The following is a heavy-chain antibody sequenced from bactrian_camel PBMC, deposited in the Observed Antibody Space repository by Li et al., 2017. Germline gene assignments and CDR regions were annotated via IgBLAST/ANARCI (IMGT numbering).Heavy chain of an antibody. J-gene: IGHJ4*01. V-gene: IGHV3S1*01. CDR1: EYKARLCR. Sequence: VQLVESGGGSVEAGGSLSLSCSAPEYKARLCRMGWYRQAPGKGLEWVSSIYTAGGGTYYADSVKGRFTISRDNAKNTLYLQMNSLKSEDRATYYCAASSTGWILKYWGQGTQVTVS. CDR3: AASSTGWILKY. CDR2: IYTAGGGT. D-gene: IGHD5*01.